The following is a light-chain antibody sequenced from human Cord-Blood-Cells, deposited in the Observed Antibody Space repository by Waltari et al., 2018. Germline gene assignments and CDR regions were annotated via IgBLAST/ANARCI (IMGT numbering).Light chain of an antibody. J-gene: IGKJ3*01. CDR3: MQPLQTVFT. CDR2: LGS. CDR1: QSLLHSNGYNY. V-gene: IGKV2-28*01. Sequence: IVMTQSPLSLPVTPGETASIYCRSSQSLLHSNGYNYLDWYLQKPGQSPQLLIYLGSNRAARTPYRFSASGSATDFTLSISRVDAEDVEIYYCMQPLQTVFTFSPGPKVHI.